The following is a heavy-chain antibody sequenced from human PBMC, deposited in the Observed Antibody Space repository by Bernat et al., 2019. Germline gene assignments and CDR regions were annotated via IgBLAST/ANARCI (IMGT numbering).Heavy chain of an antibody. CDR1: GFTFSSYG. Sequence: QVQLVESGGGVVQPGRSLRLSCAASGFTFSSYGMHWVRQAPGKGLEWVAVISYDGSIKYHADFVKGRFTISRDNSKNTLYLQMNSLRAEDTAVYYCSRDYDSSGRFDYWGQGTLVTVSS. CDR2: ISYDGSIK. J-gene: IGHJ4*02. D-gene: IGHD3-22*01. CDR3: SRDYDSSGRFDY. V-gene: IGHV3-30*19.